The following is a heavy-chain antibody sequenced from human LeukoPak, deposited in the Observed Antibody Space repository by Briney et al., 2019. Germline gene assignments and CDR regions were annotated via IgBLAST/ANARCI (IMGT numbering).Heavy chain of an antibody. V-gene: IGHV1-3*03. Sequence: GASVKVSCKASGYTFTNYAMHWVRQAPGQRLECMGWINAGNGNTKYSQEFQGRVTITRDTSASTAYMELSSLRSEDMAVYYCARDRYCSNGVCSGEFDYWGQGTLVTVSS. CDR3: ARDRYCSNGVCSGEFDY. J-gene: IGHJ4*02. D-gene: IGHD2-8*01. CDR2: INAGNGNT. CDR1: GYTFTNYA.